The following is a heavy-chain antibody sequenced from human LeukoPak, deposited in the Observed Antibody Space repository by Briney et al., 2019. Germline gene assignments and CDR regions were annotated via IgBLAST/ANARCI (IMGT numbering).Heavy chain of an antibody. CDR1: GYTFTGYY. CDR2: INPNSGGT. D-gene: IGHD1-26*01. V-gene: IGHV1-2*02. Sequence: ASVKVSCKASGYTFTGYYMHWVRQAPGQGLEWMGWINPNSGGTNYAQKFQGRVTMIRDTSISTAYMELSRLSSDDTAVYYCARSFRYSGSYFDYWGQGTLVTVSS. J-gene: IGHJ4*02. CDR3: ARSFRYSGSYFDY.